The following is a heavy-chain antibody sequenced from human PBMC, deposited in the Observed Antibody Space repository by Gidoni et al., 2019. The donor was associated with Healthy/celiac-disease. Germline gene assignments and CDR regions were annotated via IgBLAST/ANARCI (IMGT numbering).Heavy chain of an antibody. CDR2: ISSSSSYI. CDR1: GFTFSSYS. D-gene: IGHD6-6*01. V-gene: IGHV3-21*01. J-gene: IGHJ4*02. CDR3: ARDREYSRRFDY. Sequence: EVQLVQSVGGLVKPGGSLRLSCATSGFTFSSYSMNWVRQAPGKGLEWVSSISSSSSYIYYADSVKGRFTISRDNAKNSLYLQMNSLRAEDTAVYYCARDREYSRRFDYWGQGTLVTVSS.